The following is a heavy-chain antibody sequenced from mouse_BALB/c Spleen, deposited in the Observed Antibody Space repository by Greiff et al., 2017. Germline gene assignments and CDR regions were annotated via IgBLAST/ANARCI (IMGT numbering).Heavy chain of an antibody. CDR2: ISYSGST. CDR3: ARVGSSGRFAY. Sequence: EVKLMESGPGLVKPSQSLSLTCTVTGYSITSDYAWNWIRQFPGNKLEWMGYISYSGSTSYNPSLKSRISITRDTSKNQFFLQLNSVTTEDTATYYCARVGSSGRFAYWGQGTLVTVSA. V-gene: IGHV3-2*02. CDR1: GYSITSDYA. J-gene: IGHJ3*01. D-gene: IGHD3-1*01.